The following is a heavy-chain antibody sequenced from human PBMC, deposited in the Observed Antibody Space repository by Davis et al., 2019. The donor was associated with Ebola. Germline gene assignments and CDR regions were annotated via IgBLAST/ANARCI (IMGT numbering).Heavy chain of an antibody. Sequence: SETLSLTCAVYGGSFSGYYWSWIRQPPGKGLEWIGETNHSGSTNYNPSLKSRVTISVDTSKNQFSLKLSSVTAADTAVYYCARRRFLEWLLYGYFDYWGQGTLVTVSS. CDR3: ARRRFLEWLLYGYFDY. CDR2: TNHSGST. V-gene: IGHV4-34*01. CDR1: GGSFSGYY. D-gene: IGHD3-3*01. J-gene: IGHJ4*02.